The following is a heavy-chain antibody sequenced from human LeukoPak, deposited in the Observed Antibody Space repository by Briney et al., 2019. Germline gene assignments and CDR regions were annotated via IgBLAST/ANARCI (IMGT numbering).Heavy chain of an antibody. CDR3: ARVVGLTGYSSNWYSGYYYYMDV. D-gene: IGHD6-13*01. CDR1: GGTFSSYA. CDR2: IIPIFGTT. Sequence: ASVKVSCKASGGTFSSYAISWVRQAPGQGLEWMGGIIPIFGTTNYAQKFQDRVTITADKSTSTAYMKLSSLRSEDTAVYYCARVVGLTGYSSNWYSGYYYYMDVWGKGTTVTVSS. J-gene: IGHJ6*03. V-gene: IGHV1-69*06.